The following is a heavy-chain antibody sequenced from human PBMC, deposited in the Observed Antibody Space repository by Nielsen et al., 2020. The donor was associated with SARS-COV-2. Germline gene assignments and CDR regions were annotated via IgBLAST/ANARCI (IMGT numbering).Heavy chain of an antibody. CDR3: ARDSRWYNWNYGWFDP. CDR1: GGSISSSSYY. CDR2: IYYSGST. Sequence: GSLRLSCTVSGGSISSSSYYWGWIRQPPGKGLEWIGSIYYSGSTNYNPSLKSRVTISVDTSKNQFSLKLSSVTAADTAVYYCARDSRWYNWNYGWFDPWGQGTLVTVSS. J-gene: IGHJ5*02. D-gene: IGHD1-7*01. V-gene: IGHV4-39*07.